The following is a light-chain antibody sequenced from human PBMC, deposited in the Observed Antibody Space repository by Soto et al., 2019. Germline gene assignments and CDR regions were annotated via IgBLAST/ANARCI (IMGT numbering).Light chain of an antibody. CDR2: DVS. Sequence: QSALTQPASVSGSPGQSITISCTGTSSDVGGYDYVSWYQQRPGEAPTLMIYDVSSRPSGVSDRFSGSKSDNTASLTISGLQAEDEADYYCCSFTRSDVWVFGGGTKVTVL. J-gene: IGLJ3*02. V-gene: IGLV2-14*01. CDR1: SSDVGGYDY. CDR3: CSFTRSDVWV.